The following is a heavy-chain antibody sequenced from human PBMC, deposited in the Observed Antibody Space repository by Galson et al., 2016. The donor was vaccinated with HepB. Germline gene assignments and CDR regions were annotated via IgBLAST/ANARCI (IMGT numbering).Heavy chain of an antibody. CDR1: GFTFSSYG. J-gene: IGHJ6*02. D-gene: IGHD2-2*01. Sequence: SLRLSCAASGFTFSSYGMHWVRQAPGKGLEWVAVIWYDGSNKYYADSVKGRFTISRDNSKNTLYLQMNSLRAEDTAVYYCARGRPYCSSTSCYPTYYYYYGMDVWGQGTTLTVSS. CDR2: IWYDGSNK. V-gene: IGHV3-33*01. CDR3: ARGRPYCSSTSCYPTYYYYYGMDV.